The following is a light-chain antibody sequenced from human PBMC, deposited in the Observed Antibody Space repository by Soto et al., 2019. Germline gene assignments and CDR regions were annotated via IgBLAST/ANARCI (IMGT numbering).Light chain of an antibody. CDR2: SNN. J-gene: IGLJ1*01. V-gene: IGLV1-40*01. Sequence: QAVVTQPPSVSGAPGQRVTISCTGSNSNIGAGYDVHWYLQLPGTAPKLLVHSNNNRPSGVPDRFSGSKSGTSASLAITGLQAEDESDYYCQSYDSRLSAYVFGTGTKVTVL. CDR3: QSYDSRLSAYV. CDR1: NSNIGAGYD.